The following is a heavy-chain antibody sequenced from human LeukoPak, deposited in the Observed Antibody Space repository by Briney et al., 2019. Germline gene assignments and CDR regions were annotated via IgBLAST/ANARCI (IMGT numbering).Heavy chain of an antibody. V-gene: IGHV3-7*01. D-gene: IGHD1-26*01. Sequence: GGSLRLSCAASGFTFSYHWMTWVRQAPGKGLEWVANIKNDGAVKNYVDSVKGRFTISRDNAKNSLYLQMNSLRAEDTAVYYCAKDRLLYFDYWGQGTLVTVSS. CDR3: AKDRLLYFDY. J-gene: IGHJ4*02. CDR2: IKNDGAVK. CDR1: GFTFSYHW.